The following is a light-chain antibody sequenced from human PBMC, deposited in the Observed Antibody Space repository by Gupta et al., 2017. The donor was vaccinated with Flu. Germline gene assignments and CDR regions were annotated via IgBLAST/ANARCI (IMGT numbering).Light chain of an antibody. CDR2: DAS. J-gene: IGKJ4*01. CDR1: QSISNY. CDR3: QQRFHWPPLT. Sequence: ATLSLSPGERATLSCRASQSISNYLAWYQQKPGQAPRLLISDASNRATGIPARFSGSGSGTDFTLTISSLEPEDFAVYYCQQRFHWPPLTFGGGTKVEIK. V-gene: IGKV3-11*01.